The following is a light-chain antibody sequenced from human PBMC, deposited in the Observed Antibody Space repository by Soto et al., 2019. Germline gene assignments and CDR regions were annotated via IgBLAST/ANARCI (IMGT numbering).Light chain of an antibody. V-gene: IGLV1-44*01. CDR2: LND. Sequence: QSPPPQSPSLTSTPGQRVNIACSGSFSNIGDNAVNWYQQLPGAAPKLLIYLNDQRPSGVPDRFSGSKSGTSAFLAISGLKSEDEADSYCAAWDDSLNALLGTGTKV. CDR1: FSNIGDNA. J-gene: IGLJ1*01. CDR3: AAWDDSLNAL.